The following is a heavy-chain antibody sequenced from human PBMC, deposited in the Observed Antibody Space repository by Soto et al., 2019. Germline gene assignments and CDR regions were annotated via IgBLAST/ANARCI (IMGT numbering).Heavy chain of an antibody. CDR1: GFTFSSYV. CDR2: ISGSGGST. Sequence: GGSLRLSCGASGFTFSSYVMSWVRQAPGKGLEWVSAISGSGGSTYYADSVKGRFTISRDNSKNMLYLQMNSLRAEDTALYYCAKDQLYIRGVIHNWFDPWGQGTLVTVS. CDR3: AKDQLYIRGVIHNWFDP. J-gene: IGHJ5*02. D-gene: IGHD3-10*02. V-gene: IGHV3-23*01.